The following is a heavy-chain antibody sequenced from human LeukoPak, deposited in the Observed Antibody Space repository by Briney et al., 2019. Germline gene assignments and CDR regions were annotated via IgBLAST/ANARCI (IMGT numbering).Heavy chain of an antibody. CDR3: AKARAAAFDY. V-gene: IGHV3-9*01. D-gene: IGHD6-13*01. Sequence: GRSLRLSCAASGFTFDDYAMHWVRQAPGKGLEWVSGISWNSGSIGYADSVKGRFTISRDNAKNSLCLQMNSLRAEDTALYYCAKARAAAFDYWGQGTLVTVSS. CDR1: GFTFDDYA. CDR2: ISWNSGSI. J-gene: IGHJ4*02.